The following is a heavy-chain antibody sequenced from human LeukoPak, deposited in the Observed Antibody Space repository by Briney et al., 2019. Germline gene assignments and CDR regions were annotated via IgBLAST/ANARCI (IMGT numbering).Heavy chain of an antibody. J-gene: IGHJ4*02. CDR3: TKDGRYRLSYFDY. CDR2: SGTSGST. Sequence: GGSLRLSCAASGFAFSNYAMSWVRQAPGKGLEWVSGSGTSGSTYYADSVKGRFTISRDNSKNTLYLQMNSLRAEDTAVYYCTKDGRYRLSYFDYWGQGTLVTVSS. CDR1: GFAFSNYA. D-gene: IGHD5-12*01. V-gene: IGHV3-23*01.